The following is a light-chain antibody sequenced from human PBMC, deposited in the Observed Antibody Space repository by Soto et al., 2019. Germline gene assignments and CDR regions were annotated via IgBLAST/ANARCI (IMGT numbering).Light chain of an antibody. V-gene: IGLV2-14*01. Sequence: QSVLTQPASVSGSPGQSITISCTGTSSDVGGYNYVSWYQQHPGKAPKLMIYDVSNRPSGVSNRFSGSKSGNTASLTISGLHAEDEADYYCSSYTSSSTPAHVVFGGGTKLTVL. CDR2: DVS. CDR3: SSYTSSSTPAHVV. J-gene: IGLJ2*01. CDR1: SSDVGGYNY.